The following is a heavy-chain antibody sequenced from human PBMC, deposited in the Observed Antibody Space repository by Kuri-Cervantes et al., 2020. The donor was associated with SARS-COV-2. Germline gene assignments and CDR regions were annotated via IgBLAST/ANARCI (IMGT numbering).Heavy chain of an antibody. V-gene: IGHV1-69*05. J-gene: IGHJ5*02. CDR3: ARGMGWSGYKFDP. CDR2: IIPIFGTA. Sequence: SVKVSCKASGGTFSSYAISWVRQAPGQGLEWMGGIIPIFGTANYAQKFQGRVTMTRDTSTSTVYMELSSLRSEDTAVYYCARGMGWSGYKFDPWGQGTLVTVSS. CDR1: GGTFSSYA. D-gene: IGHD3-3*01.